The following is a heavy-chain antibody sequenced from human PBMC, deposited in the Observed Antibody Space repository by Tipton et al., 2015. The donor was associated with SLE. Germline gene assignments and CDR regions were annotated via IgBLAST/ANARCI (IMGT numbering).Heavy chain of an antibody. CDR2: IYFSGRT. CDR3: ARAIRGGDAFDI. Sequence: TLSLTCTVSGGSISSYYWSWIRQPPGKELEWIGYIYFSGRTNYNPSLKSRVTMSLDTSKGHFSLKLSSVTAADTAVYYCARAIRGGDAFDIWGQGTMVTVSS. J-gene: IGHJ3*02. V-gene: IGHV4-59*01. D-gene: IGHD3-10*01. CDR1: GGSISSYY.